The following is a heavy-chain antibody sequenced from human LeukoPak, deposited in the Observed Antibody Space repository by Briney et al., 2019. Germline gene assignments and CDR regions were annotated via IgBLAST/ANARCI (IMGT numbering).Heavy chain of an antibody. Sequence: GASVKVSCKASEYTFTGYYMHWVRQAPGQGLEWMGWINPNSGGTNYAQKFQGRVTMTRDTSISTAYMELSRLRSDDTAVYYCARGVYYDYVWGSDAFDIWGQGTMVTVSS. CDR1: EYTFTGYY. CDR2: INPNSGGT. V-gene: IGHV1-2*02. D-gene: IGHD3-16*01. J-gene: IGHJ3*02. CDR3: ARGVYYDYVWGSDAFDI.